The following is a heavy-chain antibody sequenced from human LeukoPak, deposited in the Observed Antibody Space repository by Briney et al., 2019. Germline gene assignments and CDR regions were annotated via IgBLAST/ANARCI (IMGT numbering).Heavy chain of an antibody. Sequence: VGSLRLSCAAPGFTFSRSAVHWVRQAPGKGLEWVAVISHDGSNTDYTDSVKGRFTISRDNSKNTLYLQMNSLRAEDTAVYYCAKEMKPWMHFDYWGQGTLVTVSS. D-gene: IGHD5-12*01. V-gene: IGHV3-30*18. CDR1: GFTFSRSA. CDR3: AKEMKPWMHFDY. J-gene: IGHJ4*02. CDR2: ISHDGSNT.